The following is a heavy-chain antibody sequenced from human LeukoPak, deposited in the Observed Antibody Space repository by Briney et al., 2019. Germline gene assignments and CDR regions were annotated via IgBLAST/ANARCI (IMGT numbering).Heavy chain of an antibody. CDR1: GFTFSSCA. CDR3: RTPYGTTSFDY. V-gene: IGHV3-23*01. Sequence: PGGSLRLSCAASGFTFSSCAMSWVRQAPGEGLEWVSAISGSGGSTYYADSVKGRFTISRDNSKNTLYLQMNSLRAEDTAVYYCRTPYGTTSFDYWGQGTLVTVSS. D-gene: IGHD1-1*01. J-gene: IGHJ4*02. CDR2: ISGSGGST.